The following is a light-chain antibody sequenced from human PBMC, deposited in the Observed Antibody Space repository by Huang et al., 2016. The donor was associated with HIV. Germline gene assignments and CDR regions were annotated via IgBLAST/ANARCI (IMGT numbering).Light chain of an antibody. J-gene: IGKJ2*01. CDR2: DAT. CDR3: QQYKSYPYT. CDR1: QSVSSR. Sequence: DIQMTPSPSTLSASVGDRVTITCRASQSVSSRLAWYQQRPGKAPKLLIYDATGLGSGVPSTFSGSGSGTDFTLTISNLQPDNFATYYCQQYKSYPYTFGQGTKLEI. V-gene: IGKV1-5*01.